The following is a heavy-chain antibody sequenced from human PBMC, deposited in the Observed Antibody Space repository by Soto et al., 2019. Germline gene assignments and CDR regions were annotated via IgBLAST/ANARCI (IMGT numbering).Heavy chain of an antibody. CDR3: AKSLSENNYGMDV. Sequence: EVQLLESGGGLVQPGGSLRLSCAASGFTFSSYAMSWVRQAPGKGLEWVSAISGSGGSTYYADSVKGRFTISRDNSKNTLHLQVNSLRAEDTAVYYCAKSLSENNYGMDVWGQGTTVTVSS. V-gene: IGHV3-23*01. CDR2: ISGSGGST. CDR1: GFTFSSYA. J-gene: IGHJ6*02.